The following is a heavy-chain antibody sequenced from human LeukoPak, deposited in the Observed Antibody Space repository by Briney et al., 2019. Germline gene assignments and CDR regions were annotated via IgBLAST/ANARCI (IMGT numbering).Heavy chain of an antibody. CDR3: ASHDYYDSLGD. Sequence: ASVKVSCKASGYTFTRYDINWVGQANGQGREGMGWMNPKSGNTGYAQKFQGRVTITRNKSIRTDYMELSSLRSEDTAVYYCASHDYYDSLGDWGQGTLVTVSS. V-gene: IGHV1-8*03. CDR1: GYTFTRYD. D-gene: IGHD3-22*01. CDR2: MNPKSGNT. J-gene: IGHJ4*02.